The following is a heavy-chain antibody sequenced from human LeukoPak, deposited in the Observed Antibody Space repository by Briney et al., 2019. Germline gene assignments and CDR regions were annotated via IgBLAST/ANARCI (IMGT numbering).Heavy chain of an antibody. Sequence: PGGSLRLSCVASGFTFNAYGIHWVRQAPGKGLEWVAVIWYDGNKEYYTDSVKGRFTISRDNSKNTLYLQMNSLRAEDTAVYYCARDPTNYYDSSGYYGVDYWGQGTLVTVSS. D-gene: IGHD3-22*01. CDR2: IWYDGNKE. CDR1: GFTFNAYG. J-gene: IGHJ4*02. V-gene: IGHV3-33*01. CDR3: ARDPTNYYDSSGYYGVDY.